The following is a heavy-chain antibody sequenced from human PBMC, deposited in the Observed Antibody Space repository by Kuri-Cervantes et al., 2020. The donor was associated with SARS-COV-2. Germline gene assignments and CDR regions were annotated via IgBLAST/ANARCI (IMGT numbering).Heavy chain of an antibody. Sequence: KDSCKGSGYSFTSYWISWVRQMPGKGLEWMGRIDPSDSYTNYSPSFQGHVTISADKSISTAYLQWSSLKASDTAMYYCARSGYTVVTPDYWGQGTLVTVSS. J-gene: IGHJ4*02. CDR2: IDPSDSYT. V-gene: IGHV5-10-1*01. CDR3: ARSGYTVVTPDY. D-gene: IGHD4-23*01. CDR1: GYSFTSYW.